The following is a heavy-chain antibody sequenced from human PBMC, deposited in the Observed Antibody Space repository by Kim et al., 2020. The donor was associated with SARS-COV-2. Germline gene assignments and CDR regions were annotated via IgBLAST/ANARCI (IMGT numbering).Heavy chain of an antibody. CDR2: ISAYNGNT. CDR1: GYTFTSYG. D-gene: IGHD3-3*01. CDR3: ARDREWLLGYAVNYGMDV. Sequence: ASVKVSCKASGYTFTSYGISWVRQAPGQGLEWMGWISAYNGNTNYAQKLQGRVTMTTDTSTSTAYMELRSLRSDDTAVYYCARDREWLLGYAVNYGMDVWGQGTTVTVSS. V-gene: IGHV1-18*01. J-gene: IGHJ6*02.